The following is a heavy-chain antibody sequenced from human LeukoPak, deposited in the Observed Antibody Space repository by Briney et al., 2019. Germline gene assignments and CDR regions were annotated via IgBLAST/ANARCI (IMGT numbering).Heavy chain of an antibody. CDR2: IWYDGSNK. J-gene: IGHJ4*02. D-gene: IGHD2-15*01. V-gene: IGHV3-33*01. CDR1: GFTFRNYG. CDR3: ARGRGYCSGGSCYTPFDY. Sequence: PGGSLRLSCAASGFTFRNYGMNWVRQAPGKGLEWVTIIWYDGSNKYYADSVKGRFTISRDNSKNTLYLQMNSLRAEDTAVYYCARGRGYCSGGSCYTPFDYWGQGTLVTVSS.